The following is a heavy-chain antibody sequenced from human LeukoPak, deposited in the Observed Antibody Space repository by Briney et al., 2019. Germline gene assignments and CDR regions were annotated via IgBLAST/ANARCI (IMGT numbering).Heavy chain of an antibody. CDR2: ISSAGGNI. D-gene: IGHD3-22*01. V-gene: IGHV3-48*03. CDR3: AATYYYDGSGDY. CDR1: GFTFSTYE. Sequence: GGSLRLSCAASGFTFSTYEMNWVRQAPGKGLEWVSYISSAGGNIYYADSVKGRFTISRDNAKNSLYLLMNSLRTEDTAVYYCAATYYYDGSGDYWGQGTLVTVSS. J-gene: IGHJ4*02.